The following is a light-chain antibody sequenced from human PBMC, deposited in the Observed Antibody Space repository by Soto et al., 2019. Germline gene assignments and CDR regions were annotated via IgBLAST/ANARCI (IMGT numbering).Light chain of an antibody. J-gene: IGKJ3*01. CDR2: GAFGAS. Sequence: EIVLTQSPGTLSLSPGERAALSCRASQTINTLAWYQRKPGQAPRLLMYGAFGASSRATGIPDRFSASGSGTDFALTISRLEPEDFAVYYCQQYNNWPPLFTFGPGTKVDIK. CDR3: QQYNNWPPLFT. CDR1: QTINT. V-gene: IGKV3-20*01.